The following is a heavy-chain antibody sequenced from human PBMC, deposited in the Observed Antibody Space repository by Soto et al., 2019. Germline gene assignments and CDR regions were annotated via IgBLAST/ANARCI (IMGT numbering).Heavy chain of an antibody. CDR1: GYTFTGYY. Sequence: VASVKVSCKASGYTFTGYYMHWVRQAPGQGLEWMGWINPNSGGTNYAQKFQGRVTMTRDTSISTAYMELSRLRSDDTAVYYCARDPPGSPSDLCYFDYWGQGTLVTVSS. J-gene: IGHJ4*02. V-gene: IGHV1-2*02. CDR2: INPNSGGT. CDR3: ARDPPGSPSDLCYFDY. D-gene: IGHD2-21*01.